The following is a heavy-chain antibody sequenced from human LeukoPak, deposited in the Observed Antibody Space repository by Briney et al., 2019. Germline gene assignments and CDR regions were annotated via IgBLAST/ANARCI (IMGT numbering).Heavy chain of an antibody. CDR1: GFTFSSYA. CDR2: IKQGGSEK. D-gene: IGHD1-7*01. J-gene: IGHJ4*02. V-gene: IGHV3-7*01. Sequence: GGSLRLSCAASGFTFSSYAMSWVRQAPGKGLEWVANIKQGGSEKYYVDSVKGRFTISRDNAKNSLYLQMNSLRAEDTAVYYCARGVSSNWNYLYFDYWGQGTLVTVSS. CDR3: ARGVSSNWNYLYFDY.